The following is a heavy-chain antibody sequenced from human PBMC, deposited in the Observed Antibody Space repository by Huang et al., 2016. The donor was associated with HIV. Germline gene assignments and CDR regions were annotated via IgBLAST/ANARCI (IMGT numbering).Heavy chain of an antibody. CDR3: ARGRYGTPNA. D-gene: IGHD5-18*01. J-gene: IGHJ5*02. V-gene: IGHV3-53*01. CDR1: GFTVNSNY. CDR2: LYHGGKA. Sequence: EVPLVESGGGLVQPGGSLRLSCAASGFTVNSNYMTGVGQAPGNGLEWVSLLYHGGKAHYADSVKRRSTIAGDIAQNTVFLQMSSLRVEDTTVYYCARGRYGTPNAWGQGTLVTVSS.